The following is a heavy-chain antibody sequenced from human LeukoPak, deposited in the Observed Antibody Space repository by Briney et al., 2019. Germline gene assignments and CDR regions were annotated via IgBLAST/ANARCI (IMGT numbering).Heavy chain of an antibody. CDR3: ARDRTSSRLGYFDL. V-gene: IGHV3-21*01. CDR1: GFTFSSYS. D-gene: IGHD2-2*01. CDR2: ISSSSSYI. Sequence: GGSLRLSCAAPGFTFSSYSMNWVRQAPGKGLEWVSSISSSSSYIYYADSVKGRFTISRDNAKNSLYLQMNSLRAEDTAVYYCARDRTSSRLGYFDLWGRGTLVTVSS. J-gene: IGHJ2*01.